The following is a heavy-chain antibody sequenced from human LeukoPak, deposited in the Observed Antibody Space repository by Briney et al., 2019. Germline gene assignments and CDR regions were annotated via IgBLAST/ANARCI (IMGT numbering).Heavy chain of an antibody. J-gene: IGHJ4*02. V-gene: IGHV3-48*04. CDR3: ARDTIAVAGTFLY. Sequence: GGSLRLSCAASGFTFSSYSMNWVRQAPGKGLEWVSYISSSSSTIYYADSVKGRFTISRDNAKNSLYLQMSSLRAEDTAVYYCARDTIAVAGTFLYWGQGTLVTVSS. CDR1: GFTFSSYS. D-gene: IGHD6-19*01. CDR2: ISSSSSTI.